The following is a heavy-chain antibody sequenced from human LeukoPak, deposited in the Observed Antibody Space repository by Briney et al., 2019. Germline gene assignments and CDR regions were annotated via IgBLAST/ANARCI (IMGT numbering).Heavy chain of an antibody. CDR1: GFTFSSYA. CDR3: AKDRKSVLLGFGEFGY. V-gene: IGHV3-23*01. J-gene: IGHJ4*02. CDR2: ISGSGGST. Sequence: PGGSLRLSCAASGFTFSSYAMSWVRQAPGKGLEWVSAISGSGGSTYYADSVKGRFTISRDNSKNTLYLQMNSLRAEDTAVYYCAKDRKSVLLGFGEFGYWGQGTLVTVSS. D-gene: IGHD3-10*01.